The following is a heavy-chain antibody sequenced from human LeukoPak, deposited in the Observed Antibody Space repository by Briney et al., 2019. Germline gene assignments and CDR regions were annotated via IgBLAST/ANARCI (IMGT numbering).Heavy chain of an antibody. CDR2: IIPIFGTA. D-gene: IGHD2-15*01. Sequence: SVKVSCKASGGTFSSYAISWVRQAPGQGLEWMGGIIPIFGTANYAQKFQGRVTITADESTSTAYMELSSLRSEDTAVYYCARVLRYCSGGNCYSGGLGYMDVWGKGTTVTISS. CDR1: GGTFSSYA. CDR3: ARVLRYCSGGNCYSGGLGYMDV. J-gene: IGHJ6*03. V-gene: IGHV1-69*13.